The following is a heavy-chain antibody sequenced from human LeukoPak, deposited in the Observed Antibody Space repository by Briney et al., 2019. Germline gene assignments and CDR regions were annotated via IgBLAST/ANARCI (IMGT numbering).Heavy chain of an antibody. Sequence: GGSLRLSCAASGFTFTSYAMSWVRQAPGKGLEWVSSISASGGSTYYADSVKGRFTISRDTSQNTLYLQMNSLRAEDTAVYYCAKDRPLNWGYHFDYWGQGTLVTVSS. CDR1: GFTFTSYA. V-gene: IGHV3-23*01. CDR3: AKDRPLNWGYHFDY. CDR2: ISASGGST. D-gene: IGHD7-27*01. J-gene: IGHJ4*02.